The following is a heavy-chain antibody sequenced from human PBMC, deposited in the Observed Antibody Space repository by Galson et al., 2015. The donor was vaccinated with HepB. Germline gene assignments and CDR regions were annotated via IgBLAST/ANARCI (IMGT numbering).Heavy chain of an antibody. J-gene: IGHJ2*01. CDR2: ISGSGGST. CDR3: AKDDIVVVPAASGWYFDL. Sequence: SLRLSCAASGFTFSSYAMSWVRQAPGKGLEWVSAISGSGGSTYYADSVKGRFTISRDNSKNTLYLQMNSLRAEDTAVYYCAKDDIVVVPAASGWYFDLWGRGTLVTVSS. CDR1: GFTFSSYA. D-gene: IGHD2-2*01. V-gene: IGHV3-23*01.